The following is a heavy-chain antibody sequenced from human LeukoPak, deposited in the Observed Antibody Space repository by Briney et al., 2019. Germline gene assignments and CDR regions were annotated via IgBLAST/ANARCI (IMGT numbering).Heavy chain of an antibody. J-gene: IGHJ2*01. D-gene: IGHD1-26*01. CDR1: GGSISNYY. CDR3: ARGYSGSYLANSNWYFDL. Sequence: KPSETLSPTCTVPGGSISNYYWSWIRPPPGKGPEGIGVIYYSGGTTYNPSLKSRVTISVDTSKNQFSLKLRSVTAADTAVYYCARGYSGSYLANSNWYFDLWGRGTLVTVSS. V-gene: IGHV4-59*01. CDR2: IYYSGGT.